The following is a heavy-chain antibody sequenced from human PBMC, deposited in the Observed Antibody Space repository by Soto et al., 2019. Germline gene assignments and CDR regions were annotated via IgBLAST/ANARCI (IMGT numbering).Heavy chain of an antibody. Sequence: QVQLVQSWAEVKKPGASVKVSCKASGYTFTSYAMHWVRQAPGQRLEWMGWINAGNGNTKYSQKFQGRVTITRDTSASTAYMELSSLRSEDTAVYYCARGSSRVLRYYGMDVWGQGTTVTVSS. J-gene: IGHJ6*02. CDR3: ARGSSRVLRYYGMDV. CDR2: INAGNGNT. CDR1: GYTFTSYA. D-gene: IGHD6-13*01. V-gene: IGHV1-3*01.